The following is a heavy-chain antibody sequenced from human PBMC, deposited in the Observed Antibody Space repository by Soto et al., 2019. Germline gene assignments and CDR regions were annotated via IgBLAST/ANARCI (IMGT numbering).Heavy chain of an antibody. Sequence: QVQLQQWGAGLLKPSETLSLTCAVYGGSFSGYYWSWIRQPPGKGLEWIGEINHSGSTNYNPSLKSRVTISLDTSKNQFSLKLSSVTAADTAVYYCARGNPPSYYYYGMDVWGQGTTVTVSS. CDR2: INHSGST. CDR3: ARGNPPSYYYYGMDV. CDR1: GGSFSGYY. V-gene: IGHV4-34*01. J-gene: IGHJ6*02.